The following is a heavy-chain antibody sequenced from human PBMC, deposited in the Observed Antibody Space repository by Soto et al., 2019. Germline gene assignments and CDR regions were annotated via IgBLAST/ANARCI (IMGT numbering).Heavy chain of an antibody. CDR1: GFTFSSYG. CDR3: ARLYCSGDCYSD. Sequence: ESGGGVVQPGRSLRLSCAASGFTFSSYGMHWVRQAPGKGLEWVAVISYDGSNEYYADSVKGRFTISRDNSKNTLYLQMNSLRAEDTAVYYCARLYCSGDCYSDWGQGTLVTVSS. V-gene: IGHV3-30*03. D-gene: IGHD2-21*02. J-gene: IGHJ4*02. CDR2: ISYDGSNE.